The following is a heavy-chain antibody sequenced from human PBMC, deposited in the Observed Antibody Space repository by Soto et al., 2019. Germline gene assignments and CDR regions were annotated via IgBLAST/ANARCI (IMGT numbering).Heavy chain of an antibody. CDR3: AKDQGSSWSETLDF. Sequence: GGSLRLSCAASGFTFSSYTMSWVRQAPGKGLEWVSAISVSGGSTYYADSVKGRFTISRDNSKNTLYLQMNSLRAEDTAVYYCAKDQGSSWSETLDFWGQGALVTVSS. D-gene: IGHD6-13*01. V-gene: IGHV3-23*01. CDR1: GFTFSSYT. CDR2: ISVSGGST. J-gene: IGHJ4*02.